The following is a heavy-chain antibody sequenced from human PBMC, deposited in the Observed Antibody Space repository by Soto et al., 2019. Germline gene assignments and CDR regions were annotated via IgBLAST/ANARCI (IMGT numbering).Heavy chain of an antibody. CDR1: GGTFSSYA. J-gene: IGHJ4*02. D-gene: IGHD3-9*01. CDR3: ASSHILTGYHLRDY. Sequence: ASVKVSCKASGGTFSSYAISWVRQAPGQGLEWMGGIIPIFGTANYAQKFQGRVTITADKSTSTAYMELSSLRSEDTAMYYCASSHILTGYHLRDYWGQGTLVTVSS. V-gene: IGHV1-69*06. CDR2: IIPIFGTA.